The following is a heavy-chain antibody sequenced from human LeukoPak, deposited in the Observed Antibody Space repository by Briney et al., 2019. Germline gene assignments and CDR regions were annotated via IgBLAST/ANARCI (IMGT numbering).Heavy chain of an antibody. CDR1: GFTFTSSA. CDR2: IVVGSGNT. D-gene: IGHD3-10*01. CDR3: AAYGFHYYGSGSHKDY. V-gene: IGHV1-58*01. J-gene: IGHJ4*01. Sequence: SVNVSCKASGFTFTSSAVQWVRQARGQRLEWIGWIVVGSGNTNYAQKFQERVTITRDMSTSTAYMELSSLRSEDTAVYYCAAYGFHYYGSGSHKDYWGHGTLVTVSS.